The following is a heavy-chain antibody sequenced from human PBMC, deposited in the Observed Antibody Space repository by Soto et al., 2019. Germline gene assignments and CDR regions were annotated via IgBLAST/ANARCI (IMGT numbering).Heavy chain of an antibody. CDR2: ISSSSSYI. D-gene: IGHD3-10*01. J-gene: IGHJ5*02. Sequence: GGSLRLSCAASGFTFSSYSMNWVRQAPGKGLEWVSSISSSSSYIYYADSVKGRFTISRDNAKNSLYLQMNSLGAEDTAVYYCARAGGFGGLSLCDPWGQGTLVTVSS. CDR3: ARAGGFGGLSLCDP. CDR1: GFTFSSYS. V-gene: IGHV3-21*01.